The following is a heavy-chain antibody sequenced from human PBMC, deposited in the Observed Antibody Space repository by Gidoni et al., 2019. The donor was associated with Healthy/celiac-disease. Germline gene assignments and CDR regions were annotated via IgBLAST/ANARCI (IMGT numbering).Heavy chain of an antibody. CDR1: GFTFSNYA. Sequence: GSLRLSCAASGFTFSNYAMSWVRQAPGKGLEWVSAISGSGSSTYYADSVKGRFTISRDNSKNTLYVQMNSLRAEDTAVYYCAKEGSGYYDSSGYSEYYFDYWGQGTLVTVSS. J-gene: IGHJ4*01. CDR2: ISGSGSST. D-gene: IGHD3-22*01. V-gene: IGHV3-23*01. CDR3: AKEGSGYYDSSGYSEYYFDY.